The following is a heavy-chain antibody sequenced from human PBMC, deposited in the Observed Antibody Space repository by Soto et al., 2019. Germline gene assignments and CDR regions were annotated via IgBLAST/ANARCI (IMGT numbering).Heavy chain of an antibody. CDR3: TKVPARTPRAFFDH. CDR2: IGGGNDISR. CDR1: GFNFSPYA. V-gene: IGHV3-23*01. J-gene: IGHJ5*02. Sequence: EVQLSEAGGGLVQPGGSLTLSCAASGFNFSPYAMSRVLQAPGRGLEWVSGIGGGNDISRHYKDSVEGRFTISRDNSKNRLYLDMNNLRVEDTGVYYCTKVPARTPRAFFDHWGQGILVTVSS.